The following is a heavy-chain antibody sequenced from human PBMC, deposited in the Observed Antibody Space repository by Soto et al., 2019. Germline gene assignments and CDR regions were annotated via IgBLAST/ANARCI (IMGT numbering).Heavy chain of an antibody. CDR3: ARETRDSSA. CDR2: ISPSSSYI. V-gene: IGHV3-21*01. D-gene: IGHD1-1*01. Sequence: EVQLVESGGGLVKPGGSLRLSCAASGFIFSSSALSWVRQAPGKGLEWVSCISPSSSYIYYADSVKGRFSISRDNAKNSLFLEMNNLRAEDTADYYCARETRDSSAWGQGTLVTVSS. CDR1: GFIFSSSA. J-gene: IGHJ5*02.